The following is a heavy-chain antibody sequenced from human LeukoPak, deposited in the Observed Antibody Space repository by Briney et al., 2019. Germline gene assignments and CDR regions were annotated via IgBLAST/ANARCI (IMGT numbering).Heavy chain of an antibody. V-gene: IGHV3-23*01. CDR2: ISGSGGST. CDR3: AKDSLVRIAARPAGDY. J-gene: IGHJ4*02. Sequence: GGSLRLSCAAPGFTFSSYAMSWVRQAPGKGLEWVSAISGSGGSTYYADSVKGRFTISRDNSKNTLYLQMSSLRAEDTAVYYCAKDSLVRIAARPAGDYWGQGTLVTVSS. CDR1: GFTFSSYA. D-gene: IGHD6-6*01.